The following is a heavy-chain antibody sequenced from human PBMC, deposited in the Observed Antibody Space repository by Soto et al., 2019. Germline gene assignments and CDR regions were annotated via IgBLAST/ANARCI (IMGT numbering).Heavy chain of an antibody. CDR3: AKDLAGTGGPDY. CDR2: ISGSGGST. V-gene: IGHV3-23*01. D-gene: IGHD6-13*01. J-gene: IGHJ4*02. CDR1: GFTFSSYA. Sequence: GGSLRLSCAASGFTFSSYAMSWFRQAPGKGLEWVSAISGSGGSTYYADSVKGRFTISRDNSKNTLYLQMNSLRAEDTAVYYCAKDLAGTGGPDYWGQGTLVTVSS.